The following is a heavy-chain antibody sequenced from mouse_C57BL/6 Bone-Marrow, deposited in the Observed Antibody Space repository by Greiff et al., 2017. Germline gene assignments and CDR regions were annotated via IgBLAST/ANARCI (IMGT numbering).Heavy chain of an antibody. CDR2: INPNNGGT. V-gene: IGHV1-26*01. D-gene: IGHD2-5*01. CDR3: ARWAYYSKGLFAY. J-gene: IGHJ3*01. CDR1: GYTFTDYY. Sequence: VQLQQSGPALVKPGASVQISCKASGYTFTDYYMNWVKQSHGKSLEWIGDINPNNGGTSYNQKFKGKATLTVTKSSSTAYMELRSLTSEDSAVXYCARWAYYSKGLFAYWGQGTLVTVSA.